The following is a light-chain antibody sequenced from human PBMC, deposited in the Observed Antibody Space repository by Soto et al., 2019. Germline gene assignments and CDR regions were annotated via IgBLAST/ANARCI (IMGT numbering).Light chain of an antibody. J-gene: IGLJ3*02. Sequence: QSVLTQPASVSASPGRSITISCTGTSSDVGGYNSVSWYQQHPGKVPKLLIYEVSNRPSGVSNRFSASKSGNTASLTISGLQPEDEAYYYCSSYTVSSTLVFGGGTKLTVL. CDR3: SSYTVSSTLV. V-gene: IGLV2-14*01. CDR2: EVS. CDR1: SSDVGGYNS.